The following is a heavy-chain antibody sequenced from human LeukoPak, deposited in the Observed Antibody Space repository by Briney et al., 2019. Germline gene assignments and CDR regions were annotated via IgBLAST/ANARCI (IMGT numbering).Heavy chain of an antibody. CDR1: GYTFTSYD. D-gene: IGHD2-2*02. J-gene: IGHJ5*02. Sequence: ASVKVSCKASGYTFTSYDINWVRQATGQGLEWMGWMNPNSGNTGYAQKFQGRVTMTRNTSISTAYMELSSLRSEDTAVYYCARLKICSSTSCYMSWFDPWGQGTLVTVSS. V-gene: IGHV1-8*01. CDR3: ARLKICSSTSCYMSWFDP. CDR2: MNPNSGNT.